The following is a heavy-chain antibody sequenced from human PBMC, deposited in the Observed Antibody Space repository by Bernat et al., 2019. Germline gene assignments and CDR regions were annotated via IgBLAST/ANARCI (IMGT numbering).Heavy chain of an antibody. CDR3: VKFGDSYAYDF. Sequence: EVQLVESGGGLVQPGGSLRLSCAASGFTFSSYEMNWVRQAPGKGLEWVAQIKPDGRDTSYVDYLKGRFTISRDNAKNSLHLQMNSLRDEDTAVYFCVKFGDSYAYDFWGQGALVTVSS. D-gene: IGHD3-16*01. CDR2: IKPDGRDT. V-gene: IGHV3-7*02. CDR1: GFTFSSYE. J-gene: IGHJ4*02.